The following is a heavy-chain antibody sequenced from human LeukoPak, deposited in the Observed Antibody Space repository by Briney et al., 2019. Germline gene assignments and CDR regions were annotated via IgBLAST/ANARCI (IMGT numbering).Heavy chain of an antibody. CDR2: ISYDGSNK. CDR3: ATGSKAVDI. V-gene: IGHV3-30*03. CDR1: GFTFSSYG. J-gene: IGHJ3*02. D-gene: IGHD3-10*01. Sequence: GGSLRLSCAASGFTFSSYGMHWVRQAPGKGLEWVAVISYDGSNKYYADSVKGRFTIPRDNSKNTLYLQMNRLRAEDTDVYDCATGSKAVDIWGQGTMVTVSS.